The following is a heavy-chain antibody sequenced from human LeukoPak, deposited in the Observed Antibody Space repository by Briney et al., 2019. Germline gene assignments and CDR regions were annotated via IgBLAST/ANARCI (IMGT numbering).Heavy chain of an antibody. Sequence: SETLSLTCTVSGGSISSSSYHWGWIRQPPGKGLEWIGNIYYSGSTYYNPSLKSRVTISVDTSKNQFSLKLSSVTAADTAVYYCARIRRDGYNIDYWGQGTLVTVSS. CDR2: IYYSGST. CDR1: GGSISSSSYH. D-gene: IGHD5-24*01. J-gene: IGHJ4*02. V-gene: IGHV4-39*01. CDR3: ARIRRDGYNIDY.